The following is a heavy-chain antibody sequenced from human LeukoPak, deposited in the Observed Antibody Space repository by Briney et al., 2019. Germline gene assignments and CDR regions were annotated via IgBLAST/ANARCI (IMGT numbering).Heavy chain of an antibody. CDR1: GYTFTSYY. D-gene: IGHD2-15*01. J-gene: IGHJ4*02. CDR2: IDTNSGGT. Sequence: ASVTVSFKCSGYTFTSYYMHWVRQAPGQGREGVGWIDTNSGGTNYAQKFQGRVTITRDTSIGTAYMELSSLISDDTAVYYCASEAYCSGGSCSLHRVASWGQGTLVTVSS. V-gene: IGHV1-2*02. CDR3: ASEAYCSGGSCSLHRVAS.